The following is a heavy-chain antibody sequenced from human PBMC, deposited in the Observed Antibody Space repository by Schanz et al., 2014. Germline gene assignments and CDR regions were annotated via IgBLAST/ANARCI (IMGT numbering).Heavy chain of an antibody. V-gene: IGHV3-23*04. J-gene: IGHJ4*02. D-gene: IGHD2-8*02. CDR2: ISSGGGST. Sequence: EVQLVESGGGLVQPGGSLRLSCTASGFTFSDYWMSWVRQAPGKGPEWVSSISSGGGSTYYADSVKGRFTISRDNSKSTLYVEMNSLRVEDTAVYYCAKTLFPGGTQAFGNWGRGTLVTVSS. CDR1: GFTFSDYW. CDR3: AKTLFPGGTQAFGN.